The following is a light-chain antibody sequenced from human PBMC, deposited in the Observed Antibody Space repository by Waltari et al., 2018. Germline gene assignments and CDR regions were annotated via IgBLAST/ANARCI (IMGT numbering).Light chain of an antibody. Sequence: ETVMTQSPSTLSLSPGERATLSCRPSQSATSNLAGYQQKPGQAPSLLIYDASTRAAGVPARFSGSGSATEFTLTISSLQSEDFAVYYCQQYNNWPPTIGQGTKVEIK. J-gene: IGKJ1*01. V-gene: IGKV3-15*01. CDR3: QQYNNWPPT. CDR2: DAS. CDR1: QSATSN.